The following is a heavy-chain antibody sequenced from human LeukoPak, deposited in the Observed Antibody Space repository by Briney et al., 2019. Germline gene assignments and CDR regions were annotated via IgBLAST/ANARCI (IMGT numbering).Heavy chain of an antibody. CDR1: GYTFTNYA. J-gene: IGHJ4*02. CDR3: ARAFQSLGGLSLPDY. V-gene: IGHV7-4-1*02. CDR2: IHPSTGKP. D-gene: IGHD3-16*02. Sequence: ASVKVSCKTSGYTFTNYAMNWVRQAPGQGLEWMGWIHPSTGKPTYAQGFTGRFVFSLDTSASTTYLQISSLKAEDTAVYYCARAFQSLGGLSLPDYWGQGTLVTVSS.